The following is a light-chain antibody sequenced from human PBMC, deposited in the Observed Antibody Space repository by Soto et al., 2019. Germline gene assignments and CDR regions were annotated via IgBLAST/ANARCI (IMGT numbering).Light chain of an antibody. J-gene: IGLJ3*02. V-gene: IGLV1-44*01. Sequence: QSALTQPPSASGSPGQRVTISCSGSSSNIGGETVNWYQQLPGTAPKLLIYGKTHRPSGVPDRFSGSKSGTSVSLAISGLQSEDEADYYCQSSENDLWVFGGGTKLTVL. CDR1: SSNIGGET. CDR3: QSSENDLWV. CDR2: GKT.